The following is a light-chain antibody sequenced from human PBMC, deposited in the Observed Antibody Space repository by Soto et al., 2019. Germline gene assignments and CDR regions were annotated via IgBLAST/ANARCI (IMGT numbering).Light chain of an antibody. CDR2: RDG. CDR3: QVWDRSTV. Sequence: SYELTQPLSVSVALGQTARITCGGNNIGSKNVHWYQQKPGQAPVLVIYRDGNRPSGIPERFSGSNSGNTATLTISRAQAGDEADYYCQVWDRSTVFGGGTKLTVL. CDR1: NIGSKN. V-gene: IGLV3-9*01. J-gene: IGLJ2*01.